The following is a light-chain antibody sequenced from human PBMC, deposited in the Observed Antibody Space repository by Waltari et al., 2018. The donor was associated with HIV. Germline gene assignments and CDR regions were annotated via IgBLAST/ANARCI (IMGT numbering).Light chain of an antibody. V-gene: IGKV1-12*01. CDR1: RGVATW. CDR2: DAS. CDR3: QQGSSFPLT. Sequence: DIQMTKSPSSLSASIGDRVTLTCRASRGVATWVGWYQQRRGKAPKLLISDASTLQRGVPQRFNGAGSGTHFTLNITGLQADDFVTYFCQQGSSFPLTFGGGTRLDI. J-gene: IGKJ4*01.